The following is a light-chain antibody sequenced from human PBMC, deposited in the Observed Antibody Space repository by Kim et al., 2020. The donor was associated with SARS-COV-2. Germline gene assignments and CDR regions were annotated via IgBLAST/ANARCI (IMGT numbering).Light chain of an antibody. CDR3: QAWDSSTAV. J-gene: IGLJ3*02. CDR2: QDS. CDR1: KLGDKY. Sequence: PDQPASITCSGDKLGDKYACWYQQKPGQSPVLVIYQDSKRPSGIPERFSGSNSGNTATLTISGTQAMDEADYYCQAWDSSTAVFGGGTQLTVL. V-gene: IGLV3-1*01.